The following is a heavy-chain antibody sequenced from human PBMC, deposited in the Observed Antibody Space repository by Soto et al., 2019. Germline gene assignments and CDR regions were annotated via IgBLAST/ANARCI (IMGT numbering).Heavy chain of an antibody. D-gene: IGHD6-6*01. J-gene: IGHJ6*02. CDR1: GFTFSSYW. CDR2: IKQDGSEK. V-gene: IGHV3-7*01. CDR3: ATSSSSRYYYGMDV. Sequence: SCAASGFTFSSYWMSWVRQAPGKGLEWVANIKQDGSEKYYVDSVKGRFTISRDNAKNSLYLQMNSLRAEDTAVYYCATSSSSRYYYGMDVWGQGTTVTVSS.